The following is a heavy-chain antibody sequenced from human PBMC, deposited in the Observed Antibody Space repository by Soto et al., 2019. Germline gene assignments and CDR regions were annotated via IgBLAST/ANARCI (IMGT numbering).Heavy chain of an antibody. CDR3: ARESRCCSGGSCYFLPGIDY. CDR2: IIPIFGTA. D-gene: IGHD2-15*01. V-gene: IGHV1-69*12. CDR1: GGTFSSYA. J-gene: IGHJ4*02. Sequence: QVQLVQSGAEVKKPGSSVKVSCKASGGTFSSYAISWVRQAPGQGLEWMGGIIPIFGTANYAQKFQGRVTITADDSTSTAYMELSSLRSEDTAVYYCARESRCCSGGSCYFLPGIDYWGQGTLVTVSS.